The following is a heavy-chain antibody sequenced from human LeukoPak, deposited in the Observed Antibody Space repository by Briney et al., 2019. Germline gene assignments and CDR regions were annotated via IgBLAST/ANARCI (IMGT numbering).Heavy chain of an antibody. CDR2: INPNSGDT. J-gene: IGHJ6*02. CDR1: GYTFTGYY. CDR3: ARDLKIYYYYGMDV. V-gene: IGHV1-2*02. Sequence: ASVKVSCKASGYTFTGYYMHWVRQAPGQGLEWMGWINPNSGDTNYAQKFQGRVTMTRDTSISTAYMELSRLRSDDTAVYYCARDLKIYYYYGMDVWGQGTTVTVSS.